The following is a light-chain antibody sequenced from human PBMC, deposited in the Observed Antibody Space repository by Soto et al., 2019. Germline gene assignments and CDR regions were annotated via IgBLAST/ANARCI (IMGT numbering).Light chain of an antibody. CDR1: QSVSRY. V-gene: IGKV3-11*01. J-gene: IGKJ2*01. Sequence: EIVLTQSPATLSLSPGERATLSCRASQSVSRYLAWYQQKPGQAPRLLIYDASNRATGIPARFSGSGSGTDFTLTISSLEPEDLAVYYCQQRSNWVYTFGQGTKLEIK. CDR2: DAS. CDR3: QQRSNWVYT.